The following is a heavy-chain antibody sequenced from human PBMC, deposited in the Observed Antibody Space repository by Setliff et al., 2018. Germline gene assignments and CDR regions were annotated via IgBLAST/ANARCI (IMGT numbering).Heavy chain of an antibody. V-gene: IGHV4-59*01. CDR2: VYYSGST. Sequence: PSVILSFPCTVSGGSISSYHWSWIRQPPGKGLERIGYVYYSGSTNYNPSFKSRVTISLDTSKSLLSLQLRSVTAAYTAVHYRARDGFGAFSLRSMDVWGKGATVTVSS. CDR3: ARDGFGAFSLRSMDV. D-gene: IGHD3-3*01. CDR1: GGSISSYH. J-gene: IGHJ6*04.